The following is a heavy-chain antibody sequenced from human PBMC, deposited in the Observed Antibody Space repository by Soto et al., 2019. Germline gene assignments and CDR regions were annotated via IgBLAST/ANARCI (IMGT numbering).Heavy chain of an antibody. CDR1: GFPFSTYD. V-gene: IGHV3-23*01. CDR3: TKGGHLDY. D-gene: IGHD3-10*01. Sequence: GGSLRRSCAASGFPFSTYDMSWVRQAPGGGLEWVSFISGSDGSTHYADSVKGRFTISRDNSKNTLFLQMHSLTAEDTAVYYCTKGGHLDYWGQGALVTVSS. CDR2: ISGSDGST. J-gene: IGHJ4*02.